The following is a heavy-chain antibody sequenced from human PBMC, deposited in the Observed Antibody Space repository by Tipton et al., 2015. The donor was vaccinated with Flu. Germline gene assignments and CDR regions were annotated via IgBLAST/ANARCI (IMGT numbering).Heavy chain of an antibody. J-gene: IGHJ4*02. V-gene: IGHV3-7*01. CDR3: GKGYGGSS. Sequence: GSLRLSCAASGFTFSSDWMSWVRQAPGKGLEWVANIKEDGSEKNYVHSVKGRFIISRDNAQTSLFLQMNSLRAEDTAVYYCGKGYGGSSWGQGTLVTVSS. CDR1: GFTFSSDW. D-gene: IGHD2-15*01. CDR2: IKEDGSEK.